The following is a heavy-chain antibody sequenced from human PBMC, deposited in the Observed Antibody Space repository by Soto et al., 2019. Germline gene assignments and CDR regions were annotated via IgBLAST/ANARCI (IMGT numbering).Heavy chain of an antibody. V-gene: IGHV1-18*01. D-gene: IGHD2-15*01. CDR1: GYTFTSYG. CDR3: ARVRAELGYCSGGSCLPYHHGMDV. Sequence: QVQLVQSGAEVKEPGASVKVSCKASGYTFTSYGISWVRQAPGQGLEWIGWMGTYNGNTDYGQKFQGRVTMTTEIPTITDYMERRSRKSDGSAVYFCARVRAELGYCSGGSCLPYHHGMDVWGNGTTVTISS. J-gene: IGHJ6*04. CDR2: MGTYNGNT.